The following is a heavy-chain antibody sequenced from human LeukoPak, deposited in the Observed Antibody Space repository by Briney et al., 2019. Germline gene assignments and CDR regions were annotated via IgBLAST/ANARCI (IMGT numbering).Heavy chain of an antibody. V-gene: IGHV3-7*01. Sequence: GGSPRLSCAASGFTFSSYWMSWVRQAPGKGLEWVANIKQDGSEKYYVDSVKGRFTISRDNAKNSLYLQMNSLRAEDTAVYYCARGDSSGYFDYWGQGTLVTVSS. D-gene: IGHD3-22*01. CDR3: ARGDSSGYFDY. J-gene: IGHJ4*02. CDR2: IKQDGSEK. CDR1: GFTFSSYW.